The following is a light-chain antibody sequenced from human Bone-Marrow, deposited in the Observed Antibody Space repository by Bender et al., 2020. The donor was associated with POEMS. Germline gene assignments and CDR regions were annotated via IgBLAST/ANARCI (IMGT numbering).Light chain of an antibody. CDR1: SSDVGGYNY. J-gene: IGLJ3*02. CDR3: SSYTTSGGWV. Sequence: QSALTQPASVSGSPGQSISISCTGTSSDVGGYNYVSWYQQYPGKAPKLLIYGVSYRPSGVSNRFSGSKSGKTASLTISGLLAEDEADYYCSSYTTSGGWVFGGGTKLTVL. CDR2: GVS. V-gene: IGLV2-14*03.